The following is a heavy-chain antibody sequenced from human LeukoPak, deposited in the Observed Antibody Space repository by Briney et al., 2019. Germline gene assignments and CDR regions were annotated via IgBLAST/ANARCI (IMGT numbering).Heavy chain of an antibody. Sequence: ASVKVSCKASGYTFSSYYMHWVRQAPGQGLEWMGIINPSDGSQSYAQKFQGRLTMTRDTSTSTVYMEMSSLRSEDTALYYCARVTTGITNTFDIWGQGTMVTVSS. J-gene: IGHJ3*02. D-gene: IGHD1-1*01. CDR3: ARVTTGITNTFDI. CDR2: INPSDGSQ. V-gene: IGHV1-46*01. CDR1: GYTFSSYY.